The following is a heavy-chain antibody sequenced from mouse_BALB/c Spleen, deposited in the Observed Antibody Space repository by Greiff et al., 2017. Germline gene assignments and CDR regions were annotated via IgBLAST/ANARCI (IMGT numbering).Heavy chain of an antibody. D-gene: IGHD2-3*01. CDR3: ASPIYEAMDY. V-gene: IGHV5-6*01. CDR2: ISSGGSYT. J-gene: IGHJ4*01. Sequence: EVHLVESGGDLVKPGGSLKLSCAASGFTFSSYGMSWVRQTPDKRLEWVATISSGGSYTYYPDSVKGRFTISRDNAKNTLYLQMSSLKSEDTAMYYCASPIYEAMDYWGKGTSVTVSS. CDR1: GFTFSSYG.